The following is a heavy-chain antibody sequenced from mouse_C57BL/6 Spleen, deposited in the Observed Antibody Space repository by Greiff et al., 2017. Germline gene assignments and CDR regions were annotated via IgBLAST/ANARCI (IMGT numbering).Heavy chain of an antibody. D-gene: IGHD2-3*01. CDR1: GYAFSSSW. J-gene: IGHJ4*01. Sequence: VKLQESGPELVKPGASVKISCKASGYAFSSSWMNWVKQRPGKGLEWIGRIYPGDGDTNYNGKFKGKATLTAAKSSSTAYMQLSSLTSEDSAVYFCAREGDGYYGYYYAMDYWGQGTSVTVSS. CDR3: AREGDGYYGYYYAMDY. V-gene: IGHV1-82*01. CDR2: IYPGDGDT.